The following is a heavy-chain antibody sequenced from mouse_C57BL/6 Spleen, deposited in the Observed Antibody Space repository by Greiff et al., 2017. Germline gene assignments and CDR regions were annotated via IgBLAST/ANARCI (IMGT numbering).Heavy chain of an antibody. CDR1: GYTFTDYY. Sequence: EVQLQQSGPVLVKPGASVKMSCKASGYTFTDYYMNWVKQSPGKSLEWIGVINPYNGGTSYNQKFKGKATLTVDKSSSTAYMELNSLTAEDSAVYNWARRWLDGNYDWFAYWGQGALVTVSA. D-gene: IGHD2-1*01. CDR3: ARRWLDGNYDWFAY. V-gene: IGHV1-19*01. J-gene: IGHJ3*01. CDR2: INPYNGGT.